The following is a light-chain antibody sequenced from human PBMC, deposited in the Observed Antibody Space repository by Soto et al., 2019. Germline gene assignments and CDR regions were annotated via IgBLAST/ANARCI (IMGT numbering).Light chain of an antibody. CDR3: QQYNSYWT. CDR1: HSISSW. Sequence: DIQMTQSPSTLSASVGDRVTITCRASHSISSWLAWYQQKPGKAPNLLIYAASTLESGVPSRFSCRGSGTEFTLTTSSLQPDDFATYYCQQYNSYWTFGQGTKVEI. J-gene: IGKJ1*01. V-gene: IGKV1-5*01. CDR2: AAS.